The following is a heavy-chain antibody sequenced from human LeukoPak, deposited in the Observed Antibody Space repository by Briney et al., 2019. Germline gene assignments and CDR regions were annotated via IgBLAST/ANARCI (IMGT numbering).Heavy chain of an antibody. CDR3: AREGDYGDY. CDR2: IYYSGST. J-gene: IGHJ4*02. Sequence: SETLSLTCAVSGGSISSGGYSWSWIRQPPGKGLEWIGYIYYSGSTYYNPSLKSRVTISVDTSKNQFSLKLSSVTAADTAVYYCAREGDYGDYWGQGTLVTVSS. CDR1: GGSISSGGYS. V-gene: IGHV4-30-4*01.